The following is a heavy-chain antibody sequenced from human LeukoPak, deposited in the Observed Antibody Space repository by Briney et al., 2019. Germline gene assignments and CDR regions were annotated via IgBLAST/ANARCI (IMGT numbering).Heavy chain of an antibody. D-gene: IGHD6-13*01. CDR3: AKETGYSSSSPSDY. CDR2: ISGSGGST. Sequence: TGGSLRLSCAASGFTFSSYAMSWVRQAPGKGLEWVSAISGSGGSTYYADSVKGRFTISRDNSKNTLYLQMNSLRAEDTAVYYCAKETGYSSSSPSDYWGQGTLVTVSS. V-gene: IGHV3-23*01. CDR1: GFTFSSYA. J-gene: IGHJ4*02.